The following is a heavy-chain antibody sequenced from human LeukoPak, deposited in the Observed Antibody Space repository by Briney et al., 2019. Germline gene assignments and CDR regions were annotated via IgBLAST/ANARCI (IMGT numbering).Heavy chain of an antibody. CDR3: ARDGSGSYSVFDY. J-gene: IGHJ4*02. V-gene: IGHV4-59*08. Sequence: SETLSLTCTVSGGSISSYYWSWIRQPPGKGLEWIGYIYYSGSTNYNPSLKSRVTISVDTSKNQFSLKLSSVTAADTAVYYCARDGSGSYSVFDYWGQGTLVTVSS. D-gene: IGHD3-10*01. CDR2: IYYSGST. CDR1: GGSISSYY.